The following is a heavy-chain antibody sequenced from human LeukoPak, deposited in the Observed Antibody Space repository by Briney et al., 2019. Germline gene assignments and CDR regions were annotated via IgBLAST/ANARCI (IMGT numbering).Heavy chain of an antibody. Sequence: PGGSLRLSCAASGFTFSSYAMSWVRQAPGKGLEWVSAISGSGDSTYYADSVKGRFTVSRDNSKNTLYLQMNSLRAEDTAVYYCAKVQGDYVVYYYYGMDVWGQGTTVTVSS. CDR1: GFTFSSYA. CDR2: ISGSGDST. CDR3: AKVQGDYVVYYYYGMDV. J-gene: IGHJ6*02. V-gene: IGHV3-23*01. D-gene: IGHD4-17*01.